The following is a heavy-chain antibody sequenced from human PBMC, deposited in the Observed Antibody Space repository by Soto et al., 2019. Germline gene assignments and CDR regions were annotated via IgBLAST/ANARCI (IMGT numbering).Heavy chain of an antibody. V-gene: IGHV3-53*01. CDR2: LYSSGTT. CDR1: GFSVTNNY. D-gene: IGHD5-18*01. CDR3: ARDWSKFSYNYPYYYAMDA. J-gene: IGHJ6*02. Sequence: GGSLRLSCTVSGFSVTNNYINWVRQAPGKGLEWVSILYSSGTTYYADSVRGRFTVSRDDSKNTLYLQMNSLRAEDTAVYYCARDWSKFSYNYPYYYAMDAWGQGTTVTVSS.